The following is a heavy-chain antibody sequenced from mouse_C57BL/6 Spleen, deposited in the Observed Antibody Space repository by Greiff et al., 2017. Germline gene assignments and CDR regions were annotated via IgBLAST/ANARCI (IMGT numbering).Heavy chain of an antibody. CDR3: GRRGWGMYAVDY. J-gene: IGHJ4*01. V-gene: IGHV1-64*01. D-gene: IGHD3-3*01. CDR2: IHPNSGST. CDR1: GYTFTSYW. Sequence: VQLQQPGAELVKPGASVKLSCKASGYTFTSYWMHWVKQRPGQGLEWIGMIHPNSGSTNYNEKFKSKATLTVDKSSSTAYMQLSSLTSADSAVYYCGRRGWGMYAVDYWGQGTSVTVSS.